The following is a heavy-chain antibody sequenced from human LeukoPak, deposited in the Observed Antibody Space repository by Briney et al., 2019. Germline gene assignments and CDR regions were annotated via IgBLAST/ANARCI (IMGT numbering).Heavy chain of an antibody. V-gene: IGHV4-59*11. CDR1: GGSINSHY. J-gene: IGHJ4*02. CDR2: VYYSGST. CDR3: ARNTMGAFSAFDY. Sequence: SETLSLTCNVSGGSINSHYWNWIRQPPGKGLEWIGYVYYSGSTNYNPSLKSRVTISVDTSKNQFSLKLSSVTAADTAVYYCARNTMGAFSAFDYWGQGTLISVSS. D-gene: IGHD1-26*01.